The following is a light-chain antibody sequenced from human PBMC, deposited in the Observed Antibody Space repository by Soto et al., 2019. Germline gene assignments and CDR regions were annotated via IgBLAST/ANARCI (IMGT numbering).Light chain of an antibody. CDR2: AAS. CDR3: QQYNNNWPLT. J-gene: IGKJ4*01. CDR1: QSISSN. V-gene: IGKV3-15*01. Sequence: EVVMTQSPATLSVSPGESATLSCRASQSISSNLAWYQQKPGQAPRLLIYAASARATGIPARFSGGGSGTEFTLTISSLQSEDFAVHYCQQYNNNWPLTFGGGTKVEVK.